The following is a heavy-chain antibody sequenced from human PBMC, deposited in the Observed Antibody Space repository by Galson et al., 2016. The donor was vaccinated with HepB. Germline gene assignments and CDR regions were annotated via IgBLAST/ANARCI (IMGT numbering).Heavy chain of an antibody. CDR1: GFAFSNYA. D-gene: IGHD2-15*01. Sequence: SLRLSCAASGFAFSNYAMTWVRQIPGRRLEWVAGTSSSANSIYYADSVKGRLTISRDNSINTLFLYMNSLRAEDTGVYFCARKKLSMATDSTPVLESWGQGTLVAVSS. CDR3: ARKKLSMATDSTPVLES. V-gene: IGHV3-23*01. CDR2: TSSSANSI. J-gene: IGHJ4*02.